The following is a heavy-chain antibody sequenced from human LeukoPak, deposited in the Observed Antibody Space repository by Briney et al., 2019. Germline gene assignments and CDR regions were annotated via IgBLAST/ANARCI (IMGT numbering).Heavy chain of an antibody. V-gene: IGHV1-69*05. D-gene: IGHD3-9*01. Sequence: SVKVSCKASGGTFSSYAISWVRQAPGQGLEWMGGIIPIFGTANYAQKFQGRVTITTDESTSTAYMELSSPRSEDTAVYYCASGLTPAYYYYYYMDVWGKGTTVTVSS. J-gene: IGHJ6*03. CDR2: IIPIFGTA. CDR3: ASGLTPAYYYYYYMDV. CDR1: GGTFSSYA.